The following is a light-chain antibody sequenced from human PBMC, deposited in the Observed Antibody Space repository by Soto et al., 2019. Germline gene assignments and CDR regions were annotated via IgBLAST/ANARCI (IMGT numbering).Light chain of an antibody. CDR1: QSVSGTY. CDR2: GAS. Sequence: EIVLTQSPGTLSLSPGERATLSCRASQSVSGTYLAWYQQKPGQAPRLLIYGASNRATGVPDRFSGSGSGTDFTLTISRLEPEDFAVYYCQQYDNSPPLTFGGGTKVDIK. CDR3: QQYDNSPPLT. V-gene: IGKV3-20*01. J-gene: IGKJ4*01.